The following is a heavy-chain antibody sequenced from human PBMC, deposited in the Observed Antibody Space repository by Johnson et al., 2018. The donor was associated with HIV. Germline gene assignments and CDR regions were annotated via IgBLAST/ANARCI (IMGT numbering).Heavy chain of an antibody. J-gene: IGHJ3*02. Sequence: VQLVESGGGLIQPGGSLRLSCAASGFTFSSYWMHWVRQAPGKGLVWVSRINSDGSSRNYADSVKGRFTISRDNAKNTLYLQMNSLRAEDTAVYYCARVEWELDAFDIGGQGTMVTVSS. CDR3: ARVEWELDAFDI. CDR1: GFTFSSYW. CDR2: INSDGSSR. V-gene: IGHV3-74*02. D-gene: IGHD1-26*01.